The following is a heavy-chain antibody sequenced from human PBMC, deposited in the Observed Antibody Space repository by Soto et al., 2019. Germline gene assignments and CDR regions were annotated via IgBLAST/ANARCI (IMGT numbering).Heavy chain of an antibody. D-gene: IGHD4-17*01. J-gene: IGHJ4*02. CDR3: ARDYGDYDY. Sequence: EVQLVESGGGLVQPGGSLRLSCAASGFTVSSYSMNRVRQAPGKGLEWVSYISSSSSTIYYADSVKGRFTISRDNAKNSLYLQMNSLRAEDTAVYYCARDYGDYDYWGQGTLVTVSS. CDR1: GFTVSSYS. V-gene: IGHV3-48*01. CDR2: ISSSSSTI.